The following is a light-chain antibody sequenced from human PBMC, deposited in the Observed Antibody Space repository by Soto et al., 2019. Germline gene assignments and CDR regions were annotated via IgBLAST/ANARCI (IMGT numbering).Light chain of an antibody. V-gene: IGKV2-24*01. CDR2: RVS. CDR3: AQETHFPRT. J-gene: IGKJ1*01. Sequence: DAVLTQTPLSSPVTLGQPATISCRSSQSLVHGDGNTYVSWLQQRPGQSPRLLIYRVSNRFSGVPDRFSGTGAGTDFTVRISRVEAADVAVYYCAQETHFPRTFGQGTKVEI. CDR1: QSLVHGDGNTY.